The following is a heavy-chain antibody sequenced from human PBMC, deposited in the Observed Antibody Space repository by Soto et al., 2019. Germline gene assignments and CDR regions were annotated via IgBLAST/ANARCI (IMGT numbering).Heavy chain of an antibody. V-gene: IGHV3-33*01. CDR3: ARERVLAYCGGDCPPPFDY. D-gene: IGHD2-21*02. Sequence: HPGGSLRLSCAASGFTFSSYGMHWVRQAPGKGLEWVAVIWYDGSNKYYADSVKGRFTISRDNSKNTLYLQMNSLRAEDTAVYYCARERVLAYCGGDCPPPFDYWGQGTLVTVSS. CDR1: GFTFSSYG. CDR2: IWYDGSNK. J-gene: IGHJ4*02.